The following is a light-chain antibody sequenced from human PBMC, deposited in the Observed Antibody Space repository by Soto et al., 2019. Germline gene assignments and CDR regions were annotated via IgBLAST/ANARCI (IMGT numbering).Light chain of an antibody. CDR1: QSVSSNY. J-gene: IGKJ1*01. CDR2: GAS. Sequence: ESVLTQSPGTLSLSPGERATLSCRAIQSVSSNYLAWSQQKPGQAPRLLIYGASTRATGIADRFSGSGSGTDFTLTISRLEPEDSAVYYCQQYGSSPTWTFGQGTKVDIK. V-gene: IGKV3-20*01. CDR3: QQYGSSPTWT.